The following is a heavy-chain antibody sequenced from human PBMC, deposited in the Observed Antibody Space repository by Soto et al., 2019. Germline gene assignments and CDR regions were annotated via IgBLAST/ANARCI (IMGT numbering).Heavy chain of an antibody. CDR2: ISYDGSNK. J-gene: IGHJ5*02. D-gene: IGHD3-22*01. CDR3: ARIYRYDTRDSQYGLFGP. Sequence: PGGSLRLSCAASGFTFSSYGMHWVRQAPGKGLERVAVISYDGSNKYYADSVKGRFTISRDNSKNTLYLQMNSLRAEDTAVYYCARIYRYDTRDSQYGLFGPWGQGTLVTVSS. CDR1: GFTFSSYG. V-gene: IGHV3-30*03.